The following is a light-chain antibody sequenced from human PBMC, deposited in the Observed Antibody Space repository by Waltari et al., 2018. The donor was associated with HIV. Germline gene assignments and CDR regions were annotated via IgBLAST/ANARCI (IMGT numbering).Light chain of an antibody. V-gene: IGLV4-69*01. J-gene: IGLJ3*02. CDR3: QTWDSGIRV. CDR2: VSNDGSP. CDR1: SGLSTYP. Sequence: QVVLTQSPSASAFLGASVKLTCTLSSGLSTYPLPWHQQQPEKGPRYLMKVSNDGSPNKGDGIPDRFSGSSSGAERYLTISSLQSDDEADYYCQTWDSGIRVFGGGTRLTVL.